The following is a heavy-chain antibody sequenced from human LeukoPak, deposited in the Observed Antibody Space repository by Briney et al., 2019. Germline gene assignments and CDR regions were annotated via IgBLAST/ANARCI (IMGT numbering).Heavy chain of an antibody. D-gene: IGHD6-19*01. V-gene: IGHV3-23*01. CDR3: AKVKEQWPYYFDY. CDR2: ISGSGGST. Sequence: PGGSLRLSCAASGFTFSSYAMSWVRQAPGKGLEWVSAISGSGGSTYYADAVKGRFTISRDNSKNTLYLQMNSLRAEDTAVYYCAKVKEQWPYYFDYWGQGILVTVSS. J-gene: IGHJ4*02. CDR1: GFTFSSYA.